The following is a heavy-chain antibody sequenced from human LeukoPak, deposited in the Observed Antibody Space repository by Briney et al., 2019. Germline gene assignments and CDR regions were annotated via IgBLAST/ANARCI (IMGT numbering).Heavy chain of an antibody. CDR3: ARLRYSGSYFTN. D-gene: IGHD1-26*01. V-gene: IGHV4-59*08. CDR1: GGPIKRYY. J-gene: IGHJ4*02. CDR2: IYYSGST. Sequence: MSSETLSLTCPVSGGPIKRYYRSLIPQPPRKGPEGIGYIYYSGSTNYNPSLKSRVTISVDTSKNQFSPKLSSVTAADTAVYYCARLRYSGSYFTNWGQGTVVTVSS.